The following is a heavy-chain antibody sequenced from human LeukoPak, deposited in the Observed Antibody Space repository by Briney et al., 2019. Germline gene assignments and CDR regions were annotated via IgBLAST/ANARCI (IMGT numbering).Heavy chain of an antibody. CDR1: GFILADHA. CDR2: VRSKAYGGTT. Sequence: GRSLRLSCTASGFILADHAMAWVRQTPGKGLECVGFVRSKAYGGTTEYATSVKGRFTISRDDSESIVYLQMNSLKTEDTAVYCCTRGPILLWLHNGIDVWGQGTTVIVSS. CDR3: TRGPILLWLHNGIDV. D-gene: IGHD5-18*01. V-gene: IGHV3-49*04. J-gene: IGHJ6*02.